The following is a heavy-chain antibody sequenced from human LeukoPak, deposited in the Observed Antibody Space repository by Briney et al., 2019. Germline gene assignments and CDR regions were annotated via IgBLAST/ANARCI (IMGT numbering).Heavy chain of an antibody. Sequence: SETLSLTCAVYGGSFSGYYWSWIRQPPGKGLEWIGEINHSGSTNYNPSLKSRVTISVDTSKNQFSLKLSSVTAADTAVYYCARGPPTVTRKKQQRTFLDYFQHWGKGTLVTVSS. CDR2: INHSGST. D-gene: IGHD4-17*01. CDR1: GGSFSGYY. J-gene: IGHJ1*01. V-gene: IGHV4-34*01. CDR3: ARGPPTVTRKKQQRTFLDYFQH.